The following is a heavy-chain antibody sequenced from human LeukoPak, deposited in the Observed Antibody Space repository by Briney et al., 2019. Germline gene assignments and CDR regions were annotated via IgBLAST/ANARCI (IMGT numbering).Heavy chain of an antibody. CDR1: GYTFTSYD. D-gene: IGHD2-2*01. V-gene: IGHV1-8*01. CDR3: ARGRRPIVVVPDDIHKPLNYFDP. CDR2: MNPNSGNT. J-gene: IGHJ5*02. Sequence: ASVKVSCKASGYTFTSYDINWVRQATGQGLEWMGWMNPNSGNTGYAQKFQGRVTMTRNTSISTAYMELSSLRSEATAVYYCARGRRPIVVVPDDIHKPLNYFDPWGQGTLVTVSS.